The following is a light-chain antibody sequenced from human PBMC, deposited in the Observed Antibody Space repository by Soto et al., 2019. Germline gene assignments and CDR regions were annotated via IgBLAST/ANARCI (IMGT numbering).Light chain of an antibody. CDR2: GAS. V-gene: IGKV3-15*01. CDR3: QQYNNGPPIT. CDR1: QSVSSN. Sequence: EIVMTQSPATLSVSPGERATLSCRASQSVSSNLAWYPQKPGQAPRLLIYGASTMATGIPARFSGSGSGTEITLTISSLQSEDFAVYYCQQYNNGPPITFGQGTRLEIK. J-gene: IGKJ5*01.